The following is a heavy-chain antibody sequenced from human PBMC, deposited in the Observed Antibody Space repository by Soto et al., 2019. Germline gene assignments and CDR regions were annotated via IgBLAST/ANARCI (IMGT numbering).Heavy chain of an antibody. CDR2: IRSKAYGGTT. CDR1: GFTFGDYA. D-gene: IGHD4-17*01. Sequence: GGSLRLSCTASGFTFGDYAMSWFRQAPGKGLEWVGFIRSKAYGGTTEYAASVKGRFTISRDDSKSIAYLQMNSLKTEDTAVYYCTRERCDYGDCPFDYWGQGTLVTVSS. CDR3: TRERCDYGDCPFDY. J-gene: IGHJ4*02. V-gene: IGHV3-49*03.